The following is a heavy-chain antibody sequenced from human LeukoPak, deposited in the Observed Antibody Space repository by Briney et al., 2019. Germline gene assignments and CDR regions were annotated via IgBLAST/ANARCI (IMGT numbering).Heavy chain of an antibody. J-gene: IGHJ6*02. CDR3: ARQARYYYRMDV. V-gene: IGHV4-59*08. CDR1: GGSISSYY. Sequence: SETLSLTCTVSGGSISSYYWSWIRQPPGKGLEWIGYIYYSGSTNYNPSLKSRVTILVDRSKNQFSLKLSSVTAADTAVYYCARQARYYYRMDVWGQGTTVTVSS. CDR2: IYYSGST.